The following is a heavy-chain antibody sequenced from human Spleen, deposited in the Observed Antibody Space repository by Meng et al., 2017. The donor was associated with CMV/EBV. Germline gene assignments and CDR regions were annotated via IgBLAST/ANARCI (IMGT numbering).Heavy chain of an antibody. J-gene: IGHJ4*02. CDR2: IYYSGST. Sequence: SETLSLTCTVSGGSISSSGYFWGWIRQPPGKGLEWIGYIYYSGSTYYNPSLKSRVTISVDTSKNQFSLKLSSVTAADTAVYYCAWGQWLVNRLDYWGQGTLVTVSS. CDR1: GGSISSSGYF. CDR3: AWGQWLVNRLDY. V-gene: IGHV4-39*01. D-gene: IGHD6-19*01.